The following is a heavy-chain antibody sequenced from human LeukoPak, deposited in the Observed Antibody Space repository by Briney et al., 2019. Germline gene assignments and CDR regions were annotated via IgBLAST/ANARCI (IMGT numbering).Heavy chain of an antibody. J-gene: IGHJ6*04. V-gene: IGHV4-59*01. Sequence: SETLSLTCSVSGGPINFYWSWIRQSPGQGLEGIGCIYPNGSTSYNSPLKSRVTISLDTSKKQVSLMLKSVTAADTAVYYCARDVRRALRFNNFYPYFGMDVWGKGTTVIVST. CDR1: GGPINFY. CDR3: ARDVRRALRFNNFYPYFGMDV. CDR2: IYPNGST. D-gene: IGHD3-3*01.